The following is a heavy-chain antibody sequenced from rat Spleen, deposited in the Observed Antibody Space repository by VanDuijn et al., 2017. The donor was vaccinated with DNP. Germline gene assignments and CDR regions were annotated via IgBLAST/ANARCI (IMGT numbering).Heavy chain of an antibody. V-gene: IGHV5-7*01. Sequence: EVQLVESGGGLVQPGRSLKLSCVVSGLSFSDFNMAWVRQAPEKGLEWVATIVYDGGSAYYGDPVKGRFTISRDNAKSTLYLQMSSLRSEDMATYYCVRWYNSGYYFDYWGQGVMVTVSS. CDR1: GLSFSDFN. CDR3: VRWYNSGYYFDY. D-gene: IGHD4-3*01. J-gene: IGHJ2*01. CDR2: IVYDGGSA.